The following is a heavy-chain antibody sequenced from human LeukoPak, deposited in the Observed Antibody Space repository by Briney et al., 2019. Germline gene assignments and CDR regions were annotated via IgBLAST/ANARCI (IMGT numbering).Heavy chain of an antibody. CDR2: ISSSGGTT. J-gene: IGHJ4*02. CDR1: GFTFTSYA. D-gene: IGHD5-12*01. CDR3: AKALGSIVVTTTDY. V-gene: IGHV3-23*01. Sequence: GGSLRLSCAASGFTFTSYAMSWVRQAPGKGLEWVSAISSSGGTTYYADSVKGRFTISRDNSKNTLYMQMHSLRAKDTAVYYCAKALGSIVVTTTDYWGQGTLVTVSS.